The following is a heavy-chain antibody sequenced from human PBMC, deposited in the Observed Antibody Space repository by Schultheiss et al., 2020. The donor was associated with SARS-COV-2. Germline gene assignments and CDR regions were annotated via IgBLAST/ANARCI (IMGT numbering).Heavy chain of an antibody. J-gene: IGHJ4*02. D-gene: IGHD3-10*01. CDR3: ARSLAGGVDY. CDR1: GFTFSSYE. Sequence: GGSLRLSCAASGFTFSSYEMNWVRQAPGKGLEWVSYISSSSSTIYYADSVKGRFTISRDNAKNSLYLQMNSLRAEDTAVYYCARSLAGGVDYWGQGTLVTVSS. V-gene: IGHV3-48*01. CDR2: ISSSSSTI.